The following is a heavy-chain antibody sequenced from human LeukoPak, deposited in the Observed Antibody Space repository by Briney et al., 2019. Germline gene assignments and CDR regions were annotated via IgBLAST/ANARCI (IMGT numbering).Heavy chain of an antibody. CDR2: ISGSGGST. D-gene: IGHD6-19*01. Sequence: PGASLRLSCAASGFTFSSYAMSWVRQAPGKGLEWVSAISGSGGSTYYADSVKGRFTISRDNSKNTLYLQMNSLRAEDTAAYYCAKYELSSGWPHFDYWGQGTLVTVSS. CDR3: AKYELSSGWPHFDY. CDR1: GFTFSSYA. J-gene: IGHJ4*02. V-gene: IGHV3-23*01.